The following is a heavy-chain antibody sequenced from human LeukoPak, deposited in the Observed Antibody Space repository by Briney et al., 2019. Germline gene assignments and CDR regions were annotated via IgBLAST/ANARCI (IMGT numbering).Heavy chain of an antibody. D-gene: IGHD3-22*01. CDR1: GFTFSSYA. Sequence: GGSLRLSCAVSGFTFSSYAMSWVRQAPGKGLEWVSAISVGGGSTYYADSVKGRFTISRDNSKNTLYLQMNSLRAEDTAVYYCAKDEEYYYDSSGYYPGGDYYMDVWGKGTTVTISS. V-gene: IGHV3-23*01. CDR3: AKDEEYYYDSSGYYPGGDYYMDV. CDR2: ISVGGGST. J-gene: IGHJ6*03.